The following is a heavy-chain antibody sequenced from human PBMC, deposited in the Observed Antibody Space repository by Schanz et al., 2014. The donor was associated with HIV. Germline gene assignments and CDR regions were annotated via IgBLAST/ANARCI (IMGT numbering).Heavy chain of an antibody. D-gene: IGHD2-15*01. Sequence: GQLVESGGDLVQPGRSLRLSCAATGFTFHDYAMHWVRQAPGKGLEWVSSISDRSDYLHYADSVKGRFTISRDNAKNSLYLQMSSLRAEDTAVYYCALSRPSGYGGSWYFDLWGRGTLVAVSS. CDR3: ALSRPSGYGGSWYFDL. V-gene: IGHV3-9*01. CDR1: GFTFHDYA. CDR2: ISDRSDYL. J-gene: IGHJ2*01.